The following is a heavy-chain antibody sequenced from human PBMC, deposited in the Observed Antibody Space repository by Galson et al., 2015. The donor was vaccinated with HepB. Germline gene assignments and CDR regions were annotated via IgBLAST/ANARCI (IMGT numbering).Heavy chain of an antibody. V-gene: IGHV1-18*01. Sequence: SVKVSCKASGYTFTSYGISWVRQAPGQGLEWMGWISAYNGNTNYAQKLQGRVTMTTDTSTSTAYMELRSLRSDDTAVYYCARDSSGYYIPYYFDYWGQGTLVTVSS. CDR2: ISAYNGNT. CDR1: GYTFTSYG. J-gene: IGHJ4*02. D-gene: IGHD3-22*01. CDR3: ARDSSGYYIPYYFDY.